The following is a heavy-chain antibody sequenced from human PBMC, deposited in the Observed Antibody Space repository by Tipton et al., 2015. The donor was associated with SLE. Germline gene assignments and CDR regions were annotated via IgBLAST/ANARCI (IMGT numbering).Heavy chain of an antibody. D-gene: IGHD3-22*01. V-gene: IGHV4-34*01. CDR2: INHSGST. J-gene: IGHJ2*01. CDR3: ARVELDSSGYYYWYFDL. Sequence: LRLSCTVSGGSISSYYWSWIRQPPGKGLEWIGEINHSGSTNYNPSLKSRVTISVDTSKNQFSLKLSSVTAADTAVYYCARVELDSSGYYYWYFDLWGRGTLVTVSS. CDR1: GGSISSYY.